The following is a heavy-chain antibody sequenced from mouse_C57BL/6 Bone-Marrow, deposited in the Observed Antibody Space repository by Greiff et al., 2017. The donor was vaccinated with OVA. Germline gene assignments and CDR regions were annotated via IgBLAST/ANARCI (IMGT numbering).Heavy chain of an antibody. CDR2: IYPSDSET. CDR3: AGDYYYGRRGLYAMDY. J-gene: IGHJ4*01. D-gene: IGHD1-1*01. Sequence: QVQLQQPGAELVRPGSSVKLSCKASGYTFTSYWMDWVKQRPGQGLEWIGNIYPSDSETHYNQKFKDKATLTVDKSSSTAYMQLSSLTSEDYAVYYCAGDYYYGRRGLYAMDYWGQGTSVTVSS. V-gene: IGHV1-61*01. CDR1: GYTFTSYW.